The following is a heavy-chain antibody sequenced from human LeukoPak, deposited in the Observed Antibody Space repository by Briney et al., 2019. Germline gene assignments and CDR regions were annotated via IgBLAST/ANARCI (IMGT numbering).Heavy chain of an antibody. CDR3: ARAGRRDTAMVTHYFDY. Sequence: ASVKVSCKASGYTFTSYYMHWVRQAPGQGLEWMGIINPSGGSTSYAQKFQGRVTMTRDTSTSTVYMGLSSLRSEDTAVYYCARAGRRDTAMVTHYFDYWGQGTLVTVSS. D-gene: IGHD5-18*01. CDR2: INPSGGST. CDR1: GYTFTSYY. V-gene: IGHV1-46*01. J-gene: IGHJ4*02.